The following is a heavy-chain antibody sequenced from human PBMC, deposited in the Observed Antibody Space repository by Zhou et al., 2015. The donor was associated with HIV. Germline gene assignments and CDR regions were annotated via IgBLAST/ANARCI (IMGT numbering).Heavy chain of an antibody. J-gene: IGHJ2*01. CDR3: ARDRGGATRPGWRYFDL. V-gene: IGHV1-8*01. CDR2: MNPNSANT. D-gene: IGHD6-6*01. CDR1: GYIFTSYD. Sequence: QVQLVQSGAEVKKPGASVKVSCKASGYIFTSYDINWVRQATGQGLEWMGWMNPNSANTGYAQKFQGRVTMTRNTSITTAYMELSSLRSEDTAVYYCARDRGGATRPGWRYFDLWGRGTLVTVSS.